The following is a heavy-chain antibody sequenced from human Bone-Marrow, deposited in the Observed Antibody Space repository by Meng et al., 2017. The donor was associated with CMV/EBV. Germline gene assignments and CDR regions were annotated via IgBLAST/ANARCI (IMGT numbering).Heavy chain of an antibody. CDR2: ISSHSGDT. CDR3: VREYCGGDCSFANFYFDN. J-gene: IGHJ4*02. V-gene: IGHV1-18*01. D-gene: IGHD2-21*01. CDR1: GGTFSSYA. Sequence: ASVKVSCKASGGTFSSYAISWVRQAPGQGLEWMGWISSHSGDTNYAPKVQGRVTMTTDTSTNTAYMELRSLRSDDTAIYYCVREYCGGDCSFANFYFDNWGQGTLVTVYS.